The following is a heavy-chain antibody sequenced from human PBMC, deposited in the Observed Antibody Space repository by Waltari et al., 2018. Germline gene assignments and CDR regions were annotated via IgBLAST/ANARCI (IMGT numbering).Heavy chain of an antibody. V-gene: IGHV3-23*01. CDR3: AEGRGIVVVTALDY. CDR1: GFTFSNSA. J-gene: IGHJ4*02. D-gene: IGHD2-21*02. Sequence: EVQLLESGGGLVQPGGSLRLSCAASGFTFSNSAMSLVRQAPGKGLEWVSSISGSGGSTYYADSVKGRFTISRDNSKNTLYLQMNSLRAEDTAVYYCAEGRGIVVVTALDYWGQGTLVTVSS. CDR2: ISGSGGST.